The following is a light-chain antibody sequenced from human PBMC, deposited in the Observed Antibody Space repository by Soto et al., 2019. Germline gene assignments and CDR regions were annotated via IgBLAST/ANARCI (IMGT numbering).Light chain of an antibody. CDR1: SSDVGGYNY. CDR3: CSYAGSYGHV. V-gene: IGLV2-11*01. Sequence: QSVLTQPRSVSGSPGQSVTISCTGTSSDVGGYNYVSWYQQHPGKAPKLMIYDVSKRPSGVPDRFSGSKSGNTASLTISGLQAEDEADYYSCSYAGSYGHVFGTVTMVTVL. J-gene: IGLJ1*01. CDR2: DVS.